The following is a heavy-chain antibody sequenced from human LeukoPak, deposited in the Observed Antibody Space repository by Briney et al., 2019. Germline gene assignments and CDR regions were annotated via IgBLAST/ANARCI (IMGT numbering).Heavy chain of an antibody. V-gene: IGHV3-7*01. CDR2: IKQDGSEK. D-gene: IGHD3-16*01. Sequence: GGSLRLSCAASGFTFSNFWMGWVRQAPGKGLEWVANIKQDGSEKRYVDPVKGRFTISRDNSKNTLHLQMISLRAEDTAVYYCARDQGAWGYGYNFDYWGQGTLVTVSS. CDR1: GFTFSNFW. J-gene: IGHJ4*02. CDR3: ARDQGAWGYGYNFDY.